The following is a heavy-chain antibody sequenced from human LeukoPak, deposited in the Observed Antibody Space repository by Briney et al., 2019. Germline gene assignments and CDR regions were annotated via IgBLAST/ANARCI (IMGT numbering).Heavy chain of an antibody. D-gene: IGHD5-18*01. J-gene: IGHJ4*02. CDR2: IYPGDSDT. CDR1: GYSFTSYW. CDR3: ARQDTAMVTGGLDY. V-gene: IGHV5-51*01. Sequence: GESLKISCKGSGYSFTSYWIGCVRQMPPKGLEWMGIIYPGDSDTRYSPSFQGQVTLSADKSISTAYLQWSTLKAPDTAMYYCARQDTAMVTGGLDYWGQGTLVTVSS.